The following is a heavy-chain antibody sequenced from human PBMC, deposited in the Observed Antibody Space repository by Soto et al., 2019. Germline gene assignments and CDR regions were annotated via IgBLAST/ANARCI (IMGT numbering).Heavy chain of an antibody. CDR3: ARAVYDYVWGSYHSYYYGMDV. CDR1: GGSISSGGYY. CDR2: IYYSGST. J-gene: IGHJ6*02. Sequence: PSETLSLTCTVSGGSISSGGYYWSWIRQHPGKGLEWIGYIYYSGSTYYNPSLKSRVTISVDTSKNQFSLKLSSVTAADTAVYYCARAVYDYVWGSYHSYYYGMDVWGQGTTVTVSS. V-gene: IGHV4-31*03. D-gene: IGHD3-16*02.